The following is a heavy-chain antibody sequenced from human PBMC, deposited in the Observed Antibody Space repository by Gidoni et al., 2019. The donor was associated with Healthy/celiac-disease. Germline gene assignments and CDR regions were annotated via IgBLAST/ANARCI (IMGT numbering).Heavy chain of an antibody. J-gene: IGHJ1*01. Sequence: EVQLLESGGGLVKPGGSLRLSCAASGFTFSNAWISWVRQAPGKGLEWVGRSKSKTDGGTTDYAAPVKGRFTISRDDSKNTLYLQMNSLKTEDTAVYYCTTDPKGSDSWYRGYFQHWGQGTLVTVSS. CDR2: SKSKTDGGTT. CDR3: TTDPKGSDSWYRGYFQH. CDR1: GFTFSNAW. V-gene: IGHV3-15*01. D-gene: IGHD2-2*02.